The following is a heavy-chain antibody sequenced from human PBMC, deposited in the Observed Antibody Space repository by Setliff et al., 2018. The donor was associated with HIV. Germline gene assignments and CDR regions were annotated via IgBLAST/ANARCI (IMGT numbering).Heavy chain of an antibody. D-gene: IGHD3-10*01. J-gene: IGHJ4*02. CDR3: ARSVYGSGTYPLDI. Sequence: SETLSLTCSVTGGSTIGYHWNWIRQSAGKGLEWIGRMYYSGSADYNPSLKSRVIMSIDTSKNQFSLKVNSVTAADTAVYYCARSVYGSGTYPLDIWGLGILVTVSS. V-gene: IGHV4-4*07. CDR1: GGSTIGYH. CDR2: MYYSGSA.